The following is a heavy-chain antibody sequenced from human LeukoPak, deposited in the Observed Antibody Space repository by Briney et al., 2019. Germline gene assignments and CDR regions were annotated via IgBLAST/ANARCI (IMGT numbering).Heavy chain of an antibody. CDR3: ASRPDYYGSGSYWDDY. D-gene: IGHD3-10*01. CDR2: IYHSGST. V-gene: IGHV4-4*02. J-gene: IGHJ4*02. Sequence: SETLSLTCAVSGGSISSSNWWSWVRQPPGKGLEWIREIYHSGSTNYNPSLKSRVTISVDKSKNQFSLKLSSVTAADTAVYYCASRPDYYGSGSYWDDYWGQGTLVTVSS. CDR1: GGSISSSNW.